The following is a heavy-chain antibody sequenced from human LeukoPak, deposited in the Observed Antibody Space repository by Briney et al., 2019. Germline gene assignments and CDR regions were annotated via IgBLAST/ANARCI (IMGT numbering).Heavy chain of an antibody. CDR1: GFTFSSSA. Sequence: PGGSLRLSCAAPGFTFSSSAMSWVRQAPGKGLEWVSAISGSGGSTYYADSVKGRFTISRDDSKNTLYLQMNSLRAEDTAVYYCGYYYDSSGYYQPFDYWGQGTLVTVSS. CDR2: ISGSGGST. CDR3: GYYYDSSGYYQPFDY. J-gene: IGHJ4*02. V-gene: IGHV3-23*01. D-gene: IGHD3-22*01.